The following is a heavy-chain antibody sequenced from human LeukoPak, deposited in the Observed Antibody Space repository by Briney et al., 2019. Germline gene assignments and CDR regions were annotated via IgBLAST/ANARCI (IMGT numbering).Heavy chain of an antibody. CDR1: GYTFTSYA. CDR2: INAGNGNT. D-gene: IGHD2-15*01. CDR3: ARRAVAATRNWFDP. V-gene: IGHV1-3*01. Sequence: ASVKVSCKASGYTFTSYAMHWVRQAPGQRLEWMGWINAGNGNTKYSQKFQGRVTITRDTSASTAYMELSSLRSEDTAVYYCARRAVAATRNWFDPWGQGTLVTVSS. J-gene: IGHJ5*02.